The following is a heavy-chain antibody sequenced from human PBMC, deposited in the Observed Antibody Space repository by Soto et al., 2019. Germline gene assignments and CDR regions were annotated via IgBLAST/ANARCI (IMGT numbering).Heavy chain of an antibody. Sequence: QLQLQESGPGLVKPSETLSLTCTVSGGSISSSSYYWGWIRQPPGKGLEWIGSIYYSGSTYYNPSLKRRVTISVDTSKNQFSLKLSSVTAADTAVYYCARPIMTTVTTGWFNPWGQGTLVTVSS. CDR2: IYYSGST. CDR1: GGSISSSSYY. J-gene: IGHJ5*02. CDR3: ARPIMTTVTTGWFNP. D-gene: IGHD4-17*01. V-gene: IGHV4-39*01.